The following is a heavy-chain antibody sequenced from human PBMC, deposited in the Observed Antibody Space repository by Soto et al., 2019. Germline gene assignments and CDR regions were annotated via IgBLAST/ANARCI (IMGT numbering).Heavy chain of an antibody. Sequence: QVQLQESGPGLVKPSETLSLTCTVSGGSISSYYWSWIRQPPGKGLEWIGYMYYSGSTNYNPSLTSRVTTSIDTSKNQFALKLSSVTAADTAVYYCAREGVSSSWYNYYGMDVWGQGTTVTVSS. D-gene: IGHD6-13*01. V-gene: IGHV4-59*01. CDR3: AREGVSSSWYNYYGMDV. CDR2: MYYSGST. J-gene: IGHJ6*02. CDR1: GGSISSYY.